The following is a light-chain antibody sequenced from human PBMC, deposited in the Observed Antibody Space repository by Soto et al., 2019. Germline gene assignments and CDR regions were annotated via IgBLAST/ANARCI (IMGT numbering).Light chain of an antibody. CDR3: SSYTSASDVSTVV. J-gene: IGLJ2*01. V-gene: IGLV2-14*01. CDR2: EVS. CDR1: SSDVGGYNY. Sequence: QSALTQPASVSGSPGQSITISCTGTSSDVGGYNYVSWYQQHPGKAPKLIIYEVSNRPSGVSDRFSGFKSGNTASLTISGLQADDEADYYCSSYTSASDVSTVVFGGGTKLTVL.